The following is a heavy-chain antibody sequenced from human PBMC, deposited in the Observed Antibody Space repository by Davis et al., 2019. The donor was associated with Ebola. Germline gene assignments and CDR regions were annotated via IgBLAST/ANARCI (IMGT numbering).Heavy chain of an antibody. CDR3: ARAHYYGSGSYYPSYYYGMDV. D-gene: IGHD3-10*01. J-gene: IGHJ6*02. V-gene: IGHV3-7*01. Sequence: GESLKISCAASGFTFSSYAMSWVRQAPGKGLEWVANIKQDGSEKYYVDSVKGRFTISRDNAKNSLYLQMNSLRAEDTAVYYCARAHYYGSGSYYPSYYYGMDVWGQGTTVTVSS. CDR1: GFTFSSYA. CDR2: IKQDGSEK.